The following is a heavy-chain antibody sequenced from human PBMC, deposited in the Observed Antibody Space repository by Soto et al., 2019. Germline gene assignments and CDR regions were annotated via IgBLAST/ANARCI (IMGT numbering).Heavy chain of an antibody. D-gene: IGHD2-21*02. J-gene: IGHJ4*02. CDR2: IIPIFGTA. Sequence: SVKVSCKASGGTFSSYAISWVRQAPGQGLEWMGGIIPIFGTANYAQKFQGRVTITADESTSTAYMELSSLRSEDTAVYYCAREISPYCGGDCYSDYWGQGTLVTVSS. CDR1: GGTFSSYA. CDR3: AREISPYCGGDCYSDY. V-gene: IGHV1-69*13.